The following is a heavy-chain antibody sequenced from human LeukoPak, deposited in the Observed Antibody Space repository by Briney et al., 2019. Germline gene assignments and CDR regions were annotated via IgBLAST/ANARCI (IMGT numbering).Heavy chain of an antibody. CDR1: GFTFSDHY. CDR2: IRNKVNSYST. D-gene: IGHD5/OR15-5a*01. CDR3: VSTATFDC. V-gene: IGHV3-72*01. Sequence: PGGSLRLSCAASGFTFSDHYMDWVRQAPGKGLEWVGRIRNKVNSYSTEYAASVKGRFTISRDDSKNSLYLQMNSLKTEDTAVYYCVSTATFDCWGQGTLVTVSS. J-gene: IGHJ4*02.